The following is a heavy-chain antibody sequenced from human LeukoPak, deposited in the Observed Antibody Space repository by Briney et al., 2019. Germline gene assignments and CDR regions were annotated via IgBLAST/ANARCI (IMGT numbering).Heavy chain of an antibody. D-gene: IGHD3-22*01. V-gene: IGHV4-39*01. CDR1: GGSISSSNYY. J-gene: IGHJ4*02. Sequence: PSETLSLTCTVSGGSISSSNYYWGWSRQPPGKGLEWIGSIYYSGSTYYNPSLKSRVTISVDTSKNQFSLKLSSVTAADTAVYYCATWITMIVVVTSYWGQGTLVTVSS. CDR3: ATWITMIVVVTSY. CDR2: IYYSGST.